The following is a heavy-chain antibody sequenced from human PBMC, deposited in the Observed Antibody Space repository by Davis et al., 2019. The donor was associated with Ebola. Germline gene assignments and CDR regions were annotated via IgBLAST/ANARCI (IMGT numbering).Heavy chain of an antibody. CDR2: INPNSGGT. V-gene: IGHV1-2*06. D-gene: IGHD4-17*01. Sequence: ASVKVSCKASGYTFTGYYMHWVRQAPGQGLEWMGRINPNSGGTNYAQKFQGRVTMTRDTSISTAYMELSRLRSDDTAVYYCARVGHGDKGLGAFDIWGQETMVTVSS. J-gene: IGHJ3*02. CDR3: ARVGHGDKGLGAFDI. CDR1: GYTFTGYY.